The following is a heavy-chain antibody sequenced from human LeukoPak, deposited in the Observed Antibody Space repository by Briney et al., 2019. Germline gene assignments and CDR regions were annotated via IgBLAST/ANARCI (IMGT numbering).Heavy chain of an antibody. CDR1: GFTFSSYS. J-gene: IGHJ6*03. D-gene: IGHD6-13*01. V-gene: IGHV3-21*04. CDR2: ISSSSSYI. CDR3: ARDNWGASIAAAGRRSPYYYYYYYMDV. Sequence: GGSLRLSCAASGFTFSSYSMNWVRQAPGKGLEWVSSISSSSSYIYYADSVKGRFTISRDNAKNSLYLQMSSLRAEDTAVYYCARDNWGASIAAAGRRSPYYYYYYYMDVWGKGTTVTVSS.